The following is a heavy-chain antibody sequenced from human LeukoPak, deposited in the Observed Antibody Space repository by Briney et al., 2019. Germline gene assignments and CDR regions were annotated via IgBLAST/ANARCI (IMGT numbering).Heavy chain of an antibody. J-gene: IGHJ4*02. D-gene: IGHD4-17*01. CDR2: IGSSGSPI. Sequence: GGSLRLSCAASGFTSSDYYMSWIRQAPGKGLEWVSYIGSSGSPIYYADSVRGRFTISRDNAKNSLFLQVNSLRAEDTAVYYCARPPTVTTAGYYFGYWGQGTLVTVSS. CDR3: ARPPTVTTAGYYFGY. V-gene: IGHV3-11*04. CDR1: GFTSSDYY.